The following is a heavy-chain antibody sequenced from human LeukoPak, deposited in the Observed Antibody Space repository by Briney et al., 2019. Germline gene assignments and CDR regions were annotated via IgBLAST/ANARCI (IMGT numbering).Heavy chain of an antibody. J-gene: IGHJ5*02. CDR1: GYTFTAYY. CDR2: INPNSGDT. Sequence: ASVKVSCKASGYTFTAYYIHWLRQAPGQGLEWMGRINPNSGDTNYAQKFQGRVTMTRDTSISTAYMELSRLRSDSRAVDYCAREGSQDYSNYFNWFNPWREGTLVTVSS. D-gene: IGHD4-11*01. CDR3: AREGSQDYSNYFNWFNP. V-gene: IGHV1-2*06.